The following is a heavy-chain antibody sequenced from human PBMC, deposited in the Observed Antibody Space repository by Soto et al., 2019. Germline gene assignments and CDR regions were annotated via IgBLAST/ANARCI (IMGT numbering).Heavy chain of an antibody. D-gene: IGHD2-2*01. J-gene: IGHJ4*02. V-gene: IGHV1-69*09. CDR2: INPLSGIP. Sequence: QVQLVQSGAEVKKPESSVKVSCKTSGGTFVRHVISWVRQAPGQGPEWMGKINPLSGIPNYAQKFQDRVTFTADTDSSTAYMELSSLRSDDTAVYYCATPACASTWCSPSHKVDHLGQGTLVTVSS. CDR1: GGTFVRHV. CDR3: ATPACASTWCSPSHKVDH.